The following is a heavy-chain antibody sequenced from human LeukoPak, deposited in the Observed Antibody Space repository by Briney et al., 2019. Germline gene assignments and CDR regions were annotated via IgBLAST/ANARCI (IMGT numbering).Heavy chain of an antibody. Sequence: PSETLSLTCTVSGVSFSSYYWSWIRQPPGKGLEWIGYIYTSGSTNYNPSLKSRVTISVDTSKNQFSLKLSSVTAADTAMYYCARGPTIHCSSTSCLTAWFDPWGQGTLVTVSS. CDR3: ARGPTIHCSSTSCLTAWFDP. CDR2: IYTSGST. D-gene: IGHD2-2*01. J-gene: IGHJ5*02. CDR1: GVSFSSYY. V-gene: IGHV4-4*09.